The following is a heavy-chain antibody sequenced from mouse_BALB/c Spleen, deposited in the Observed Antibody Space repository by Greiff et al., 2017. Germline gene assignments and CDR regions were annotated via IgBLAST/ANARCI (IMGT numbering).Heavy chain of an antibody. J-gene: IGHJ3*01. Sequence: QVHVKQSGAELVRPGSSVKISCKASGYAFSSYWMNWVKQRPGQGLEWIGQIYPGDGDTNYNGKFKGKATLTADKSSSTAYMQLSSLTSEDSAVYFCAKTGYDYDGAYWGQGTLVTVSA. V-gene: IGHV1-80*01. CDR1: GYAFSSYW. CDR2: IYPGDGDT. D-gene: IGHD2-4*01. CDR3: AKTGYDYDGAY.